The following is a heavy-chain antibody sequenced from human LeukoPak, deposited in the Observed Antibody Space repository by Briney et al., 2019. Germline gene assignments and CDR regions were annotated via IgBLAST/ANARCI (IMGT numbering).Heavy chain of an antibody. CDR1: GFTFSSYG. D-gene: IGHD1-26*01. CDR2: ISYDGSNK. V-gene: IGHV3-30*03. Sequence: GRSLRLSCAASGFTFSSYGMHWVRQAPGKGLEWVAVISYDGSNKYYADSVKGRFTISRDNSKNTLYLQMNSLRAGDTAVYYCARVMGATGAFDIWGQGTMVTVSS. CDR3: ARVMGATGAFDI. J-gene: IGHJ3*02.